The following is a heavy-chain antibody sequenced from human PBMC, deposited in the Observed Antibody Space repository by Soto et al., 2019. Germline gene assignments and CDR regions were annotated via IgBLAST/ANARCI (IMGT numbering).Heavy chain of an antibody. V-gene: IGHV3-23*01. CDR1: GFTFSSCA. CDR3: AKGRSYYYYDGVDV. J-gene: IGHJ6*02. Sequence: EVQLLESGGGLVQPGGSLRLSCAASGFTFSSCAMGWVRQAPGKGLEWVSDIIDSGGSTYYADSVKGRFTISRDNSKSTLYLQMNSLRAEDTALYYCAKGRSYYYYDGVDVWCQGTTVTVSS. CDR2: IIDSGGST.